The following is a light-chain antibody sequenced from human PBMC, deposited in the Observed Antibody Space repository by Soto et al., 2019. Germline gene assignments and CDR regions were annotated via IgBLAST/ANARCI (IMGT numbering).Light chain of an antibody. CDR3: QQSYSTPLT. CDR1: QSISSY. Sequence: DIQMTQSPSSLSASVGDRVTITSRASQSISSYLNCYQQKPGKAPKLLIYAASSLQSGVPSRFSGSGSGTDFTLTISSLQPEDFATYYCQQSYSTPLTFGGGTKVDIK. CDR2: AAS. V-gene: IGKV1-39*01. J-gene: IGKJ4*01.